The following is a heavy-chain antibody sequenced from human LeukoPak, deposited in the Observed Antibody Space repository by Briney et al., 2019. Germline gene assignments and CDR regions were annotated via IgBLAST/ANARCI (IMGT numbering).Heavy chain of an antibody. CDR2: INPNSGGT. CDR1: GYTFTGYY. D-gene: IGHD3-9*01. J-gene: IGHJ6*02. V-gene: IGHV1-2*02. Sequence: ASVKVSCKASGYTFTGYYMHWVRQAPGQGLEWMGWINPNSGGTNYAQKFQGRVTMTRDTSISTAYMELSRLRSDDTAVYYCARARDYDILTGLTRLPPYSGMDVWGQGTTVTVSS. CDR3: ARARDYDILTGLTRLPPYSGMDV.